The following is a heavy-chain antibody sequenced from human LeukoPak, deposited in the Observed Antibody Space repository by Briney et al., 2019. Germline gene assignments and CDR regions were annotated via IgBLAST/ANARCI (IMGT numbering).Heavy chain of an antibody. V-gene: IGHV1-24*01. CDR1: GYTLTELS. CDR2: FDPEDGET. J-gene: IGHJ6*02. D-gene: IGHD1-1*01. CDR3: AVSLTTGAYYGIDV. Sequence: ASVKVSCKVSGYTLTELSLHWVRQAPGKGLEWMGRFDPEDGETIYARKFQGRVTMTEDTSTDTAYMELSSLRSEDTAVYFCAVSLTTGAYYGIDVWGQGTTVTVSS.